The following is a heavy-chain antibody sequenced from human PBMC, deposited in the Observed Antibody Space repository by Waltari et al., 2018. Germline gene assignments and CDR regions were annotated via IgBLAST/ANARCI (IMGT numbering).Heavy chain of an antibody. CDR2: IYHSGST. CDR1: GYSISSGYY. D-gene: IGHD6-19*01. Sequence: QVQLQESGPGLVKPSETLSLTCTVSGYSISSGYYWGWIRQPPGKGLEWIGSIYHSGSTYYNPSLKGRVTISVDTSKNQFSLKLSSVTAAETAVYYCARGGDSSGWYQRAWFDPWGQGTLVTVSS. V-gene: IGHV4-38-2*02. J-gene: IGHJ5*02. CDR3: ARGGDSSGWYQRAWFDP.